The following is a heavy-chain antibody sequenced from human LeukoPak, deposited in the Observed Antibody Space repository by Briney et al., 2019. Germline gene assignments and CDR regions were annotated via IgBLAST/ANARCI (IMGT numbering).Heavy chain of an antibody. CDR1: VGTFSSYA. Sequence: SVKVSCKASVGTFSSYAISWVRPAPGQGLEWMGRIIPIFGISNYAQKFQGRVTITADKSTSTAYMELSSLRSEDTAVYYCARVSANSSGWDTFYYGMDVWGQGTTVTVSS. CDR2: IIPIFGIS. D-gene: IGHD6-19*01. CDR3: ARVSANSSGWDTFYYGMDV. V-gene: IGHV1-69*04. J-gene: IGHJ6*02.